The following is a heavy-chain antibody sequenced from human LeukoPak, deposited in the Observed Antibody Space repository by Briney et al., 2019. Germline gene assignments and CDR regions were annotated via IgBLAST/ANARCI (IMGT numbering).Heavy chain of an antibody. CDR2: INHSGST. J-gene: IGHJ6*02. CDR3: ARWGYCSSTSCYPYYYGMDV. V-gene: IGHV4-34*01. Sequence: SETLSLTCAVYGGSFSGYYWSWIRQPPGKGLEWIGEINHSGSTNYNPSLKSRVTISVDTSKNQFSLKLSSVTAADTAVYYCARWGYCSSTSCYPYYYGMDVWGQGTTVTVSS. D-gene: IGHD2-2*01. CDR1: GGSFSGYY.